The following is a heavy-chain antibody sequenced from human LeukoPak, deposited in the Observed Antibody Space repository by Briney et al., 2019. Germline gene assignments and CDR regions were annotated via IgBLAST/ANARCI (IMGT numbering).Heavy chain of an antibody. CDR3: ATVGSGWYWGNDY. Sequence: ASVKVSCKTSGYTFTSYGINWVRQAPGQGLEWMGRISAHNGNANYAQKFQGRVAMTTDTLATTAYMELRSLRSDDTAVYYCATVGSGWYWGNDYWGQGTLVTVSS. V-gene: IGHV1-18*01. CDR2: ISAHNGNA. CDR1: GYTFTSYG. D-gene: IGHD6-19*01. J-gene: IGHJ4*02.